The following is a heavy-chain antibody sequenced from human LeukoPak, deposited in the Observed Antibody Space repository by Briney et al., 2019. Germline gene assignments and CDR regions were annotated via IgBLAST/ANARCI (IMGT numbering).Heavy chain of an antibody. CDR2: ISWNSGSI. CDR3: AKAAVPLGGPYYFDY. Sequence: GGSLRLSCAASGFTFDDYAMHWVRQAPGKGLEWVSGISWNSGSIGYADSVKGRFTISRDNAKNSLYLQMNSLRAEDTALYYCAKAAVPLGGPYYFDYWGQGTLVTVSS. D-gene: IGHD3-16*01. CDR1: GFTFDDYA. J-gene: IGHJ4*02. V-gene: IGHV3-9*01.